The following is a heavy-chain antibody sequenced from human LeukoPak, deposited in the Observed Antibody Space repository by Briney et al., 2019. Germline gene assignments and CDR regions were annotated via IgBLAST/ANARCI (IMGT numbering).Heavy chain of an antibody. Sequence: GGSLRLSCAASGLTFSDYYMSWIRQAPGKGLEWVSYISSSGITTYYADSVKGRFTISRDNAKNSLYLQMNSLRAEDTAVYYCARDGGLGALDYWGQGTLVTVSS. J-gene: IGHJ4*02. CDR3: ARDGGLGALDY. CDR2: ISSSGITT. CDR1: GLTFSDYY. V-gene: IGHV3-11*04. D-gene: IGHD2-15*01.